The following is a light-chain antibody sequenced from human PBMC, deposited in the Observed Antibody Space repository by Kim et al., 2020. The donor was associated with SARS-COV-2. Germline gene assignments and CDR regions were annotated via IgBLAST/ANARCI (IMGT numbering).Light chain of an antibody. Sequence: LSPGERATRHCRACQSVGGLLAWYQQTPGQAPRLLIYGASKRADGIPDRFSGRGSGTDFTLTISRLEPEDFVVYYCQQSGSSPLTFGGGTKVDIK. J-gene: IGKJ4*01. CDR2: GAS. CDR3: QQSGSSPLT. CDR1: QSVGGL. V-gene: IGKV3-20*01.